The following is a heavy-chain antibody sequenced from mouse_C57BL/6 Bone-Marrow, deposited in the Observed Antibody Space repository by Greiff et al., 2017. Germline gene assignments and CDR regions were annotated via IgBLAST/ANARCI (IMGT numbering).Heavy chain of an antibody. CDR1: GFNIKDDY. J-gene: IGHJ3*01. V-gene: IGHV14-4*01. Sequence: EVQLQQSGAELVRPGASVKLSCSASGFNIKDDYMHWVKQRPEQGLEWIGWIDPANGDTEYASKFQGKATITVDTSSNTAYLQLSSLTSEDTAVYYCTRRAYGGQGTLVTVSA. CDR3: TRRAY. CDR2: IDPANGDT.